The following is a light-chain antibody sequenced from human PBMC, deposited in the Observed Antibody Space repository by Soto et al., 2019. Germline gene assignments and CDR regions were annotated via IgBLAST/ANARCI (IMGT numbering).Light chain of an antibody. J-gene: IGKJ4*01. CDR1: QSLSRNS. CDR2: GAS. Sequence: EIVLTQFPGTLSLSPGERATLSCRASQSLSRNSLAWYQQKPGQAPRLLIYGASSRATGVPDKFSGSGSGTDFTLTISRLEPEDFAVYYCQQYGTLITFGGGTKVDI. V-gene: IGKV3-20*01. CDR3: QQYGTLIT.